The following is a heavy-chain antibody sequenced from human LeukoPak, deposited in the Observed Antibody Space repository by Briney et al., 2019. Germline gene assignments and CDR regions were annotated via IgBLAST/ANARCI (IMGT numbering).Heavy chain of an antibody. Sequence: SETLSLTCTVTGDSVSRNYWSWIRQPPGKTLEWIGYVYYGGATNYNPSLKSRVTISVDTSKNQFSLKLSSVTAADTAVYFCARGPYSYDSSGAFDIWGQGTMVTVPS. V-gene: IGHV4-59*08. CDR2: VYYGGAT. CDR3: ARGPYSYDSSGAFDI. J-gene: IGHJ3*02. D-gene: IGHD3-22*01. CDR1: GDSVSRNY.